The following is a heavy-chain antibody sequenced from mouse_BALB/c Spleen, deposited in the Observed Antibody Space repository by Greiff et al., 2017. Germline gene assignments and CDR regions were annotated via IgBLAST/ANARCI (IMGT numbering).Heavy chain of an antibody. CDR2: IRNKANGYTT. D-gene: IGHD2-14*01. CDR1: GFTFTDYY. Sequence: EVKLVESGGGLVQPGGSLRLSCATSGFTFTDYYMSWVRQPPGKALEWLGFIRNKANGYTTEYSASVKGRFTISRDNSQSILYLQMNTLRAEDSATYYCAREGYRYDGSPYAMDYWGQGTSVTVSS. J-gene: IGHJ4*01. CDR3: AREGYRYDGSPYAMDY. V-gene: IGHV7-3*02.